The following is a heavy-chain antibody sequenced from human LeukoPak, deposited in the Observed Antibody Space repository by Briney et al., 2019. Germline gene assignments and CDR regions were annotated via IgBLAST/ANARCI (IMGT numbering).Heavy chain of an antibody. Sequence: GGSLRLSCAASGFTFSSYSMNWVRQAPGKGLEWVSYISSSSSIIYYADSVKGRFTISRDNAKNSLYLQMNSLRAEDTAVYYCAKDRDYGSGWFFDYWGQGTLVTVSS. D-gene: IGHD6-19*01. J-gene: IGHJ4*02. CDR2: ISSSSSII. CDR1: GFTFSSYS. CDR3: AKDRDYGSGWFFDY. V-gene: IGHV3-48*01.